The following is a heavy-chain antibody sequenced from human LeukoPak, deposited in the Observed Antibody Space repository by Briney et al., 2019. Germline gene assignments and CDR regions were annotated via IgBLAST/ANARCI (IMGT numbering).Heavy chain of an antibody. CDR1: GYSFNIYW. V-gene: IGHV5-51*01. J-gene: IGHJ5*02. CDR3: ARRGTADNWFDP. D-gene: IGHD1-1*01. Sequence: GESLKISCKGSGYSFNIYWIGWVRQMPGKDLEWMGIIYPGDSDTRYSPSFQGQVTISADKSTTTAYLQWNSLKASDTAIYYCARRGTADNWFDPWGQGTLVTVSS. CDR2: IYPGDSDT.